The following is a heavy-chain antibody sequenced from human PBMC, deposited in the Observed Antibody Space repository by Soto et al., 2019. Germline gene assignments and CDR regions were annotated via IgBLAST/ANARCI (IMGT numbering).Heavy chain of an antibody. Sequence: EVQLVESGGGLVQPEGSLRLSCEASGFTLSSYSMNWARQAPGQGLEWVSYISSSSSTIYYADSVKGRFTISRDNAKNSLYLQMNSLRDEDTAVYYCARDTPRSSGWDVWGQGTTVTVSS. CDR3: ARDTPRSSGWDV. J-gene: IGHJ6*02. V-gene: IGHV3-48*02. CDR1: GFTLSSYS. D-gene: IGHD2-15*01. CDR2: ISSSSSTI.